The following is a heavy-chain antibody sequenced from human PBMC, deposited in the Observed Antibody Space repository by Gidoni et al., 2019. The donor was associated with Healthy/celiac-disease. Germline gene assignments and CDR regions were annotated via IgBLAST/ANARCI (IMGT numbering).Heavy chain of an antibody. CDR2: ISYDGSNK. CDR1: GLTFSSYG. J-gene: IGHJ6*02. CDR3: AKDHEYYYYGMDV. Sequence: VQLVVSGGGVVHPGRSLRLSCAASGLTFSSYGMHWVRQAPGKGLEWVAVISYDGSNKYYADSVKGRFTISRDNYKKTLYLQMNSLRAEDTAVYYCAKDHEYYYYGMDVWGQGTTVTVSS. V-gene: IGHV3-30*18.